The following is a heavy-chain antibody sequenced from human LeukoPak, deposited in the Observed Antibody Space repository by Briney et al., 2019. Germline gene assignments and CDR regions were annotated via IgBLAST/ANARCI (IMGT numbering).Heavy chain of an antibody. D-gene: IGHD5-12*01. V-gene: IGHV3-23*01. CDR1: GFTFSSYG. CDR2: IGGSGIGHST. CDR3: ARGDSQSKYRQFDS. Sequence: GGSLRLSCAASGFTFSSYGMSWVRQAPGKGLEWVSGIGGSGIGHSTHYADSVKGRFTISRDNSKNMVYLQMDSLRAEDTGVYYCARGDSQSKYRQFDSWGQGSLVIVSS. J-gene: IGHJ4*02.